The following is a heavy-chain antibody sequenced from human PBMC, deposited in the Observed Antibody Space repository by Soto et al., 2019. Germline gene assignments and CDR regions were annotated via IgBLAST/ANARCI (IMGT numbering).Heavy chain of an antibody. CDR2: IWYDGSNK. V-gene: IGHV3-33*01. Sequence: GGSLRLSCAASGFTFSSYGMHWVRQAPGKGLEWVAVIWYDGSNKYYADSVKGRFTISRDNSKNTLYLQMNSLRAEDTAVYYCARDHYDFWSGPGNWFDPWGQGTLVTVSS. CDR1: GFTFSSYG. D-gene: IGHD3-3*01. CDR3: ARDHYDFWSGPGNWFDP. J-gene: IGHJ5*02.